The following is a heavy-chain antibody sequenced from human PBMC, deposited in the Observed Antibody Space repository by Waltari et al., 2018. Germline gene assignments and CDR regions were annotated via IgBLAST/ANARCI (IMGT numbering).Heavy chain of an antibody. CDR3: ARLPCSGGSCYHP. Sequence: EVQLVQSGAEVKKPGESLRISCKGSGSSFTSYWISWVRQMPGKGLEWMGRIDPSDCDTNYGPSFQGDVTITAEKAISTAYMQWSSLKASDTAMYYVARLPCSGGSCYHPWGQGTLVTVSS. CDR2: IDPSDCDT. J-gene: IGHJ5*02. D-gene: IGHD2-15*01. CDR1: GSSFTSYW. V-gene: IGHV5-10-1*03.